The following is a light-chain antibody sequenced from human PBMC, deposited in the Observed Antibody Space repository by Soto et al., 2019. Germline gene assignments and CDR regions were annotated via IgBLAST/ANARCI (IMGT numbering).Light chain of an antibody. CDR2: EVN. J-gene: IGLJ3*02. V-gene: IGLV2-8*01. CDR3: GTWDSSLSAAWV. Sequence: QSALTQPPSASGSPGQSVAISCTGTSSDVGGYNYVSWYQQHPGKAPKLMIYEVNKRPSGVPDRFSGSKSGNTASLTVSGLQAEDEADYYCGTWDSSLSAAWVFGGGTKLTVL. CDR1: SSDVGGYNY.